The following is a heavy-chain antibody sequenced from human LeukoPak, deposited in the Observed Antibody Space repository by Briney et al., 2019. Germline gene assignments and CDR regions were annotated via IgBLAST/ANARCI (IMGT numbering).Heavy chain of an antibody. J-gene: IGHJ4*02. V-gene: IGHV1-2*06. CDR2: INPNSGGT. CDR3: ARDLDYVSGSYRYDDHIDY. Sequence: ASVKVSCKASGYTFTGYYMHWVRQAPGQGLEWMGRINPNSGGTNYAQKFEGRVTMTRDTSIRPAYMELSRLRSDDTAVYYCARDLDYVSGSYRYDDHIDYWGQGTLVTVSS. D-gene: IGHD3-16*02. CDR1: GYTFTGYY.